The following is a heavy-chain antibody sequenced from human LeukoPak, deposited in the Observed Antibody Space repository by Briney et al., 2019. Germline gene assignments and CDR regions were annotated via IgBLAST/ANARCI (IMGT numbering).Heavy chain of an antibody. J-gene: IGHJ4*02. CDR2: INHSGST. Sequence: SETLSLTCAVYGGSFSGYYWSWIRQPPGKGLEWIGEINHSGSTNYNPSLKSRVTISVDTSKNQFPLKLSSVTAADTAVYYCAMGYSYGYSDYWGQGTLVTVSS. D-gene: IGHD5-18*01. V-gene: IGHV4-34*01. CDR3: AMGYSYGYSDY. CDR1: GGSFSGYY.